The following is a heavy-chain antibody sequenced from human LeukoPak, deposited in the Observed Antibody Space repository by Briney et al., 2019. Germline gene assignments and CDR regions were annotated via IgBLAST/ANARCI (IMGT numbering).Heavy chain of an antibody. Sequence: PSETLSLTCAVYGGSFSGYYWSWIRQPPGKGLEWIGEINHSGSTNYNPSLKSRVTISVDTSKNQFSLKLSSVTAADTAVYYCARKRPRYGYFDYWGQGTLVTVSS. CDR1: GGSFSGYY. V-gene: IGHV4-34*01. CDR3: ARKRPRYGYFDY. J-gene: IGHJ4*02. CDR2: INHSGST. D-gene: IGHD1-14*01.